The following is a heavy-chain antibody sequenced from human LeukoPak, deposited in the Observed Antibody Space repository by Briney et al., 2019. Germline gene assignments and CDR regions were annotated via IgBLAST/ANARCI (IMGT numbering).Heavy chain of an antibody. CDR1: GFTVSNNY. J-gene: IGHJ3*02. CDR3: ARDVYDSGRGAFDI. Sequence: GGSLRLSCAASGFTVSNNYMSWVRQAPGKGLEWVSVIHSGGATYYADSVKGRFAVSRDNAKNSLFLQMNSLRAEDTAVYYCARDVYDSGRGAFDILGQGTMVTVSS. D-gene: IGHD3-10*01. V-gene: IGHV3-53*01. CDR2: IHSGGAT.